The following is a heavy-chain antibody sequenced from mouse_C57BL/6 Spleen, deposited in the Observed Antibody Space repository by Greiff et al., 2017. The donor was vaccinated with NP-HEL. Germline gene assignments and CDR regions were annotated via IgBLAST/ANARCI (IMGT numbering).Heavy chain of an antibody. CDR1: GFTFSSYT. Sequence: EVHLVESGGGLVKPGGSLKLSCAASGFTFSSYTMSWVRQTPEKRLEWVATISGGGGNTYYPDSVKGRFTISRDNAKNTLYLQMSSLRSEDTALYDCARQVATGYFDYWGQGTTLTVSS. D-gene: IGHD1-1*01. CDR2: ISGGGGNT. V-gene: IGHV5-9*01. CDR3: ARQVATGYFDY. J-gene: IGHJ2*01.